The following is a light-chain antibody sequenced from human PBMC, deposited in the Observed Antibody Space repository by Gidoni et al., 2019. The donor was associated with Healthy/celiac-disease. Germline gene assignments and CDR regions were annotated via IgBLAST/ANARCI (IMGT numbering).Light chain of an antibody. CDR1: QSVSRSY. Sequence: VLTQSPGTLSLSPGERATLSCRASQSVSRSYLAWYQQKPGQAPRILIYGASSRATGIPDRFSGSGSGTDFTLTISRLEPEDFAVYYCQQYGSSPRTFGQGTKVEIK. CDR2: GAS. V-gene: IGKV3-20*01. J-gene: IGKJ1*01. CDR3: QQYGSSPRT.